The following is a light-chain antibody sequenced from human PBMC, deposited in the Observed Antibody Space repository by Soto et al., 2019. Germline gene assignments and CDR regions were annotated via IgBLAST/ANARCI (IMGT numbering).Light chain of an antibody. V-gene: IGLV3-21*04. CDR2: YDF. CDR3: RVWYTTLGQPS. CDR1: KIGDKA. Sequence: SSVLTQRPSVSVAPEKTARITCGGAKIGDKAVHWFQQRPGQAPLLVLYYDFERPSGIPCRFSGSNSGNTATLTISRGEAGDEADYFCRVWYTTLGQPSFGGGTQLIVL. J-gene: IGLJ2*01.